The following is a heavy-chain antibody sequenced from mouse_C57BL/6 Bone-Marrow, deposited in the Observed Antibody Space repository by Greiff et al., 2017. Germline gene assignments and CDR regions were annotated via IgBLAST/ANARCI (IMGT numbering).Heavy chain of an antibody. CDR2: IDPENGDT. V-gene: IGHV14-4*01. CDR3: TFYYDCPFAY. J-gene: IGHJ3*01. Sequence: EVQLQQSGAELVRPGASVKLSCTASGFNIKDDYMHWVKQRPEQGLEWIGWIDPENGDTEYASQFQGKATITADTSSNTAYLQLSSLTSEDTAVYYCTFYYDCPFAYWGQGTLVTVSA. D-gene: IGHD2-4*01. CDR1: GFNIKDDY.